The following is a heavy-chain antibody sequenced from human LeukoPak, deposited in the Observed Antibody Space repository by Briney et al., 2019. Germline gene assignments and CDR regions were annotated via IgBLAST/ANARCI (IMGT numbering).Heavy chain of an antibody. CDR2: INLNSGGT. J-gene: IGHJ4*02. CDR1: GYTFTGYY. Sequence: ASVTVSCKASGYTFTGYYMHWVRQAPGQGLEWMGWINLNSGGTNYAQKFQGRVTMTRDTSIRTAYMELSRLRSDDTAIYYCARDIVVVPAAPRGCDYWGQGTLVTVSS. D-gene: IGHD2-2*01. V-gene: IGHV1-2*02. CDR3: ARDIVVVPAAPRGCDY.